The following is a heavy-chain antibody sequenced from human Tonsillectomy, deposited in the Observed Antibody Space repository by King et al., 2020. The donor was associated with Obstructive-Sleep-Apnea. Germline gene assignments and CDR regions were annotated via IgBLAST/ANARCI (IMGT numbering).Heavy chain of an antibody. V-gene: IGHV3-48*04. Sequence: VQLVESGGDLVQPGGSLRLSCTASGFTFSSYSMNWVRQAPGKGLEWVSYISGESRAIYYADSMKGRFTISRDNAKNSLYLQMNSLRAEDTAVYYCARDEAWAFDYWGQGTLVTVSS. D-gene: IGHD1-26*01. CDR3: ARDEAWAFDY. CDR1: GFTFSSYS. J-gene: IGHJ4*02. CDR2: ISGESRAI.